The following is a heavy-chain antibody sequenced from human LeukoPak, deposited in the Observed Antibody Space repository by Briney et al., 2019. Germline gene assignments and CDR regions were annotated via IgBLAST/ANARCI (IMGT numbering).Heavy chain of an antibody. V-gene: IGHV1-8*01. CDR3: ASNVAVAGAFDI. CDR2: MNPNSGNT. J-gene: IGHJ3*02. CDR1: GYTFTSYD. D-gene: IGHD6-19*01. Sequence: ASVKVSCKASGYTFTSYDINWVRQATGQRLEWMGWMNPNSGNTGYAQKFQGRVTMTRNTSISTAYMELSSLRSEDTAVYYCASNVAVAGAFDIWGQGTMVTVSS.